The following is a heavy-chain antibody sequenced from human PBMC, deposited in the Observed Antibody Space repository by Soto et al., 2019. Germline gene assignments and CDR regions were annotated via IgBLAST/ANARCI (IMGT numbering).Heavy chain of an antibody. V-gene: IGHV3-23*01. D-gene: IGHD4-17*01. CDR2: ISGSAEIT. Sequence: PGGSLRLSCAASGFTFSTYAMSWVRQAPGKGLEWVSAISGSAEITYYADSVKGRFTISRDNSINMLYLQMNSLRTEDTAVYYCAHPRGYGVFDAYDFWGQAVMVTVS. CDR1: GFTFSTYA. J-gene: IGHJ3*01. CDR3: AHPRGYGVFDAYDF.